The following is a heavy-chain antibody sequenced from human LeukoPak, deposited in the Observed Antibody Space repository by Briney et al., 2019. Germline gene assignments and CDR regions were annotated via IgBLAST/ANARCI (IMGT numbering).Heavy chain of an antibody. Sequence: PGGSLRLSCAASGFTFSSYAMHGVRQAPGKALEWVAVISYDGSKKFYADSVKGRFTISRDNSKSTLYLQMSSLRPEDTAVYYCARDQDTSGYYYGPGDYWGQGTLVTVSS. D-gene: IGHD3-22*01. CDR2: ISYDGSKK. V-gene: IGHV3-30*04. J-gene: IGHJ4*02. CDR1: GFTFSSYA. CDR3: ARDQDTSGYYYGPGDY.